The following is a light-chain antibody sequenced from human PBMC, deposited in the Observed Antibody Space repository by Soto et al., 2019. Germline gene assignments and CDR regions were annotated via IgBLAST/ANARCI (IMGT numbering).Light chain of an antibody. Sequence: ETVMTQSPGTLSVSPGERATLSCRASQTVGSSFLAWFQHKPGQAPRLLIYGASTRATGIPDRFSGSGSGTDFTLTISRLEPEDFAVYYCHQYGSSQTFGQGTKVDIK. CDR1: QTVGSSF. CDR2: GAS. CDR3: HQYGSSQT. J-gene: IGKJ1*01. V-gene: IGKV3-20*01.